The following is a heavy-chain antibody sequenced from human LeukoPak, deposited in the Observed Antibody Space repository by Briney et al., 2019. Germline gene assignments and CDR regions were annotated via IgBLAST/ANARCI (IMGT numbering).Heavy chain of an antibody. J-gene: IGHJ6*02. CDR2: ISGSGGST. CDR3: AKAVWQYQLPHYYYGMDV. V-gene: IGHV3-23*01. Sequence: GGSLRLSCAASGFTFSSYAMSWVRQAPGKGLEWVSAISGSGGSTYYADSVKGRFTISRDNSKNTLYLQMNSLRAEDTAVYYCAKAVWQYQLPHYYYGMDVWGQGTTVTVSS. CDR1: GFTFSSYA. D-gene: IGHD2-2*01.